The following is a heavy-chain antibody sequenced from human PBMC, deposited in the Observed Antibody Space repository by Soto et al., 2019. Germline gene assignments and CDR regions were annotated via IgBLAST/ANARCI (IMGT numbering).Heavy chain of an antibody. CDR1: GCSLTNCG. V-gene: IGHV3-30*18. CDR3: AKDLYSSGWFNYFDP. CDR2: ISYDGSQE. Sequence: QVHLVESGGGVVQPGRSLILSCAASGCSLTNCGMHWVRQAPGKGLEWVAMISYDGSQEHFIDSVKGRFTISRDNSKNTLYLQMNSLRPEDTAVYYCAKDLYSSGWFNYFDPWGQGTLVTVSS. J-gene: IGHJ5*02. D-gene: IGHD6-19*01.